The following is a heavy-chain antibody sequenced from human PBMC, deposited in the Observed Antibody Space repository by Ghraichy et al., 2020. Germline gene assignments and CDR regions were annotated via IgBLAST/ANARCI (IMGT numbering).Heavy chain of an antibody. J-gene: IGHJ3*02. Sequence: GESLNISCAASGITFSNFWMSWVRQAPGKGPEWVANIKEDGSETYYVDSVKGRFTISRDNAKNSLNLQMNSLRAEDTAVYYCARYGPTATLDIWGQGTMVTVSS. CDR1: GITFSNFW. CDR3: ARYGPTATLDI. V-gene: IGHV3-7*01. D-gene: IGHD1-1*01. CDR2: IKEDGSET.